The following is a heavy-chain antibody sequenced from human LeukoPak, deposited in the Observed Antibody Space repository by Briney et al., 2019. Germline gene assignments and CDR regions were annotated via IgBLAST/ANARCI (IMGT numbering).Heavy chain of an antibody. J-gene: IGHJ6*03. CDR3: AKTPEGYYYMDV. CDR2: IRYDGSNK. CDR1: GFTFSSYG. Sequence: PGGSLRLSCAASGFTFSSYGVHWVRQAPGKGLEWVAFIRYDGSNKYYADSVKGRFTISRDNSKNTLYLQVNSLRAEDTAVYYCAKTPEGYYYMDVWGKGTTVTVSS. V-gene: IGHV3-30*02.